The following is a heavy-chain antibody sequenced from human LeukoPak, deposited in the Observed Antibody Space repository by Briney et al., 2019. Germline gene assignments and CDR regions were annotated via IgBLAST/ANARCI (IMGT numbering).Heavy chain of an antibody. CDR2: ISAYNGNT. J-gene: IGHJ5*02. Sequence: GASVKVSCKASGYTFTSYGISWVRQAPGQGLEWMGWISAYNGNTKYSQKFQGRVTITRDTSASTAYMELSSLRSEDTAVYYCARATVTSWGDWFDPWGQGTLVTVSS. CDR1: GYTFTSYG. V-gene: IGHV1-18*01. CDR3: ARATVTSWGDWFDP. D-gene: IGHD4-17*01.